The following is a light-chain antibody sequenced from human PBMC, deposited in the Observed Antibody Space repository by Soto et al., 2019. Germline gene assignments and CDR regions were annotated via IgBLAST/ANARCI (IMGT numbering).Light chain of an antibody. CDR3: CSYARSFPYL. V-gene: IGLV2-23*01. CDR1: SSDVGSGSHNL. CDR2: EGT. J-gene: IGLJ1*01. Sequence: QSVLTQPASVSGSPGQSITISCTGTSSDVGSGSHNLVSWYQQRPGKAPKVIIYEGTKRPSGVSNRFSGSKSGNTASLTISGLQAEDEAYYYCCSYARSFPYLFGTGTKVTVL.